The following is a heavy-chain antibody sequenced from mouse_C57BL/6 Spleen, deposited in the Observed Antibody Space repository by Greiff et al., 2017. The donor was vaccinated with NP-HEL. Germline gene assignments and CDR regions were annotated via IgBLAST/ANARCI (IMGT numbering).Heavy chain of an antibody. CDR1: GYSFTGYY. CDR2: INPSTGGT. CDR3: ARWGDRNFDY. J-gene: IGHJ2*01. Sequence: VQLQQSGPELVKPGASVKISCKASGYSFTGYYMNWVKQSPEKSLEWIGEINPSTGGTTYNQKFKAKATLTVDKSSSTAYMQLKSLTSEDSAVYYCARWGDRNFDYWGQGTTLTVSS. D-gene: IGHD3-3*01. V-gene: IGHV1-42*01.